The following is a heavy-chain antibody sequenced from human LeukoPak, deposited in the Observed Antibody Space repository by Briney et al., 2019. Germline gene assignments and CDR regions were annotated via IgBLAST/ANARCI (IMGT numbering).Heavy chain of an antibody. Sequence: GASVKFSCKASGYTFTSYGISWVRQAPGQGLEWMGWISAYNGNTNYAQKLQGRVTMTTDTSTSTAYMELRSLRSDDTAVYYCARDLNHGDPGYWAQETLVTVSS. J-gene: IGHJ4*02. D-gene: IGHD7-27*01. CDR2: ISAYNGNT. CDR3: ARDLNHGDPGY. V-gene: IGHV1-18*01. CDR1: GYTFTSYG.